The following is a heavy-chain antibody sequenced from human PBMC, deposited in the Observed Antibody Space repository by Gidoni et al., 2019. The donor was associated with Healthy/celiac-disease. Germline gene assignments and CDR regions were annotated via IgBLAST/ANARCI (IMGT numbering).Heavy chain of an antibody. CDR3: ARGTTGYSFPTYYYYYYGMDV. CDR2: IYYSGST. CDR1: GGSISSYY. J-gene: IGHJ6*02. V-gene: IGHV4-59*01. Sequence: QVQLQESGPGLVKPSETLSLTCTVSGGSISSYYWSWIRQPPGKGLAWIGYIYYSGSTNYNPSLKSRVTISVDTSKNQFSLKLSSVTAADTAVYYCARGTTGYSFPTYYYYYYGMDVWGQGTTVTVSS. D-gene: IGHD3-9*01.